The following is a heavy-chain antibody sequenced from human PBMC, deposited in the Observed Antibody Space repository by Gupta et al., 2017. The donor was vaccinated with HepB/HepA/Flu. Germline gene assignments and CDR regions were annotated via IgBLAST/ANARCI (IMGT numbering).Heavy chain of an antibody. D-gene: IGHD3-9*01. J-gene: IGHJ6*03. CDR2: IKKDGSEK. CDR1: GFTFSSYS. V-gene: IGHV3-7*01. CDR3: ARQRYNYMDV. Sequence: EVQMVESGGGLVQPGGSLRLSCAASGFTFSSYSMIWVRQVPGKGLEWVANIKKDGSEKKYVGSVRGRFIISRDNAKNSLFLQMDSLRVEDTAVYYCARQRYNYMDVWGKGTTVTVSS.